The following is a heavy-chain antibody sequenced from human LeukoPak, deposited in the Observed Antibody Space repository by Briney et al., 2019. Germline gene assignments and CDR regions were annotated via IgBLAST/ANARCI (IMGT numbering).Heavy chain of an antibody. CDR1: GGSFSGYY. CDR3: ARVRDIVVVTKYWCFDL. CDR2: INHSGST. Sequence: SETLSLTCAVYGGSFSGYYWSWIRQPPGKGLEWIGEINHSGSTNYNPSLKSRVTISVDTSKNQFSLKLSSVTAADTAVYYCARVRDIVVVTKYWCFDLWGRGTLVTVSS. J-gene: IGHJ2*01. V-gene: IGHV4-34*01. D-gene: IGHD2-21*02.